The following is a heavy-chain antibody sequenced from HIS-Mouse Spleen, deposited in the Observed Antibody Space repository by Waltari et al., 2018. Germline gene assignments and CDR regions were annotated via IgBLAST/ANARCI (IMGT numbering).Heavy chain of an antibody. CDR3: AREIPYSSSWYDWYFDL. CDR1: GGSISSSSYY. V-gene: IGHV4-39*07. D-gene: IGHD6-13*01. Sequence: QLQLQESGPGLVKPSETLSLTCTVSGGSISSSSYYWGWFRQPPGKGLEWIGSIYYSGGTYYNPALRGRVTISVDTSKNQFSLKLSAVTAADTAVYYCAREIPYSSSWYDWYFDLWGRGTLVTVSS. J-gene: IGHJ2*01. CDR2: IYYSGGT.